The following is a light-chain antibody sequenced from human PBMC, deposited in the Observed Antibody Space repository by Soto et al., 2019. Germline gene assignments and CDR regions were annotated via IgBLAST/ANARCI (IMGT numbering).Light chain of an antibody. Sequence: QSVLTQPSSVSGSPGQSITISCTGTSSDVGGYNYVSWYQQHPGKAPTLMIYEVSTRPSGVSNRSSGSKSGNTASLTISGLQAEDEADYYCSSYTTSSTSVFGTGPKVTVL. V-gene: IGLV2-14*01. CDR1: SSDVGGYNY. CDR2: EVS. CDR3: SSYTTSSTSV. J-gene: IGLJ1*01.